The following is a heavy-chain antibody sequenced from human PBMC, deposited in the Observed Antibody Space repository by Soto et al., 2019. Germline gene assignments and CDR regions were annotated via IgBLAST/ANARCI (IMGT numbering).Heavy chain of an antibody. V-gene: IGHV3-30-3*01. J-gene: IGHJ5*02. CDR2: ISYDGSNK. D-gene: IGHD5-18*01. Sequence: QVQLVESGGGVVQPGRSLRLSCAASGFTFSSYAMHWVRQAPGKGLEWVAVISYDGSNKYYADSVKGRFTISRDNSKNPLYLQMNSLRAEDTAVYYCARKDGYSYVGSWFDPWGQGTLVTVSS. CDR3: ARKDGYSYVGSWFDP. CDR1: GFTFSSYA.